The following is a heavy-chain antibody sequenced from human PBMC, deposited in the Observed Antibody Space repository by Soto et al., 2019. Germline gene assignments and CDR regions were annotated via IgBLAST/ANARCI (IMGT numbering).Heavy chain of an antibody. CDR1: GYTFTNYA. Sequence: ASVKVSCKASGYTFTNYAMHWVRQAPGQGLEWLGWINPNSGGTNYAQKFQGWVAMTRDTSISTAYMELSRLRSDDTAVYYCARDRGYCSSTSCYPFNCFDPWGQGTLVTVSS. CDR2: INPNSGGT. CDR3: ARDRGYCSSTSCYPFNCFDP. V-gene: IGHV1-2*04. D-gene: IGHD2-2*01. J-gene: IGHJ5*02.